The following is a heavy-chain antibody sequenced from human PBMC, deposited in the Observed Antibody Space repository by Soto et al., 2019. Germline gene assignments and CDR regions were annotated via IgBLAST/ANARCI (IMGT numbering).Heavy chain of an antibody. CDR2: IYYSGST. V-gene: IGHV4-39*01. J-gene: IGHJ3*02. D-gene: IGHD6-19*01. Sequence: QLQLQESGPGLVKPSETLSLTCTVSGGSISSSSYYWGWIRQPPGKGLEWIGSIYYSGSTYYNPSLKSRVTISVDTSKNQFSLKLSSVTAADTAVYYCARISGYSSGEDAFDIWGQGTMVTVSS. CDR1: GGSISSSSYY. CDR3: ARISGYSSGEDAFDI.